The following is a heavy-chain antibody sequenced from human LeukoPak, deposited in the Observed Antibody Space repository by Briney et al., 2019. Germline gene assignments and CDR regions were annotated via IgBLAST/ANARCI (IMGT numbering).Heavy chain of an antibody. D-gene: IGHD3-9*01. Sequence: PSETLSLTCTVSGGSISSYYWSWIRQPAGKGLEWIGRMYTSGSTNYNPSLKSRVTMSVDTSKNQFSLKLSSVTAADTAVYFCARYTDYYDILTGYQGRYDYWGQGTLVTVSS. J-gene: IGHJ4*02. CDR2: MYTSGST. CDR1: GGSISSYY. V-gene: IGHV4-4*07. CDR3: ARYTDYYDILTGYQGRYDY.